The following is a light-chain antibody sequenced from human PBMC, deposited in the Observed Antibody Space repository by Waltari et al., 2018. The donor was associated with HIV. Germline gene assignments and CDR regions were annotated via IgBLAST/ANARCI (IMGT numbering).Light chain of an antibody. J-gene: IGLJ2*01. CDR3: SSYTPTSTVV. CDR1: NSDVGGYNY. CDR2: EVT. Sequence: QSALTQPASVSGSPGQSITISCIGTNSDVGGYNYVSWYQPHPGKAPKLLIYEVTNRPSGISNRFSGSKSGNTASLTISGLQAEDEADYYCSSYTPTSTVVFGGGTKLTVL. V-gene: IGLV2-14*01.